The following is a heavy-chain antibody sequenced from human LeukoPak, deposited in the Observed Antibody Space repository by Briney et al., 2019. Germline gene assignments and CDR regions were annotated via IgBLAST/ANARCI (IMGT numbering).Heavy chain of an antibody. Sequence: ASVKVSCKASGYTFTSYGISWVRQAPGQGLEWMGWISANNGNTKYNTKYAQNLQGRDTMTTDISTSTAYMELRTLRSDDTAVYYCARDRDRSGSQSYWGQGTLVTVSS. CDR2: ISANNGNTKYNT. V-gene: IGHV1-18*01. CDR1: GYTFTSYG. D-gene: IGHD1-26*01. CDR3: ARDRDRSGSQSY. J-gene: IGHJ4*02.